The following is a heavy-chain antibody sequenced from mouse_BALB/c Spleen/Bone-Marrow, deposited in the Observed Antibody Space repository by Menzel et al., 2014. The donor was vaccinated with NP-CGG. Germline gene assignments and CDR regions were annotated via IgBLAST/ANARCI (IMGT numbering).Heavy chain of an antibody. V-gene: IGHV7-3*02. Sequence: EVQGVESGGGLVQPGGSLRLSCATSRLTFTDYHMNWVRQPRGEAPEWLAFIRNKANGYTTEYSASVKGRFTISRDNSRSILYLHMNPLRAEGGATYYCARDMGEILCDTWGQGAIVTSSS. CDR3: ARDMGEILCDT. CDR2: IRNKANGYTT. CDR1: RLTFTDYH. J-gene: IGHJ2*01. D-gene: IGHD6-2*01.